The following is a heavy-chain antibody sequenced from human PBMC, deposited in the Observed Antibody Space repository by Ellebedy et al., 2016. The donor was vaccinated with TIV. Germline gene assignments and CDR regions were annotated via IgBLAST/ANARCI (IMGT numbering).Heavy chain of an antibody. CDR3: ARHQWLVQDFDH. J-gene: IGHJ4*02. Sequence: MPGGSLRLSCTVSGGSISGSSFYWGWIRQPPGKGLEWIGSIYYSGSTYSNPSLQRRVTISVDTSKNQFSLNLRSLTAADTAVYYCARHQWLVQDFDHWGQGTLVTVSS. V-gene: IGHV4-39*01. CDR1: GGSISGSSFY. D-gene: IGHD6-19*01. CDR2: IYYSGST.